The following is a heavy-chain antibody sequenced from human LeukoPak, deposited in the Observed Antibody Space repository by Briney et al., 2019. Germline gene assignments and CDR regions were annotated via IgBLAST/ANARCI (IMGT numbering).Heavy chain of an antibody. D-gene: IGHD3-9*01. CDR3: ARQRRLRYFDWLTY. CDR1: GGSFSGYY. CDR2: INHSGST. Sequence: PSETLSLTCAVYGGSFSGYYWSWIRQPPGKGLEWIGEINHSGSTNYNPSLKSRVTISVDTSKNQFSLKLSSVTAADTAVYYCARQRRLRYFDWLTYWGQGTMVTVSS. J-gene: IGHJ3*01. V-gene: IGHV4-34*01.